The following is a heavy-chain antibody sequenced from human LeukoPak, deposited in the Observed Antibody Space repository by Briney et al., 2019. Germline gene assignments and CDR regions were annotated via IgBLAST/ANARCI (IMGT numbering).Heavy chain of an antibody. D-gene: IGHD6-19*01. J-gene: IGHJ4*02. CDR1: GFSFSSSS. CDR3: AKDTGWEAVAGYFDY. V-gene: IGHV3-30*18. CDR2: ISYDGSKK. Sequence: PGGSLRLSCAASGFSFSSSSMSWVRQAPGKGLEWVAVISYDGSKKYYADSGKGRFTISRDNSKNTMFLQMNSLRAEDTAVYYCAKDTGWEAVAGYFDYWGQGTLVTVSS.